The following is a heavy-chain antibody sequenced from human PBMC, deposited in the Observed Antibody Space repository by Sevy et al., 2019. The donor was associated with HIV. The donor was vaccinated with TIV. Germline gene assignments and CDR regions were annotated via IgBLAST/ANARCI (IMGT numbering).Heavy chain of an antibody. D-gene: IGHD3-10*01. V-gene: IGHV4-30-2*01. J-gene: IGHJ4*02. CDR2: IYHSGST. CDR3: ASFSGSYYFDY. CDR1: GGSISSGGYS. Sequence: SLSLTCAVSGGSISSGGYSWSWIRQPPGKGLEWIGYIYHSGSTYYNPSLKSRVTISVDRSKNQFSLKLSSVTAADTAVHYCASFSGSYYFDYWGQGTLVTVSS.